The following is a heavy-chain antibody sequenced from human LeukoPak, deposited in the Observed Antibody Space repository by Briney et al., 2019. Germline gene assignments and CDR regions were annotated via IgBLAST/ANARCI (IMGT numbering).Heavy chain of an antibody. CDR3: ARLGYGLWAWFDP. Sequence: SETLSLTCTVSGGSISSSSYYWGWIRQPPGKGLEWIGSIYYSGSTYYNPSLKSRVTISVDTSKNQFSLKLSSVTAADTAVYYCARLGYGLWAWFDPWGQGTLVTVSS. J-gene: IGHJ5*02. V-gene: IGHV4-39*01. CDR1: GGSISSSSYY. CDR2: IYYSGST. D-gene: IGHD5-18*01.